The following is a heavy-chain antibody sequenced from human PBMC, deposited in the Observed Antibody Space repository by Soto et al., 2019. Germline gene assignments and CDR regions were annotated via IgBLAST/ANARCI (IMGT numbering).Heavy chain of an antibody. V-gene: IGHV1-69*13. J-gene: IGHJ6*02. CDR3: ARADSSSWYSYYYGMDV. CDR1: GGTLSSYA. D-gene: IGHD6-13*01. CDR2: IIPIFGTA. Sequence: SVKVSCKASGGTLSSYAISWVRQAPGQGLEWMGGIIPIFGTANYAQKFQGRVTITADESTSTAYMELSSLRSEDTAVYYCARADSSSWYSYYYGMDVWGQGTTVTVSS.